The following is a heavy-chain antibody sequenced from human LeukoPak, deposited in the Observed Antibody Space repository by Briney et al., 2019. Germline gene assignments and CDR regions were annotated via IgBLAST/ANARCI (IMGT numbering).Heavy chain of an antibody. Sequence: ASVKVSCKASGYTFTGYYMHWVRQAPGQGLEWMGWINPNSGGTNYAQKFQGRVTMTRDTSISTAYMELSRLRSDDTAVYYCARDQQVSYYYYYSMDVWGKGTTVTVSS. J-gene: IGHJ6*03. D-gene: IGHD6-13*01. CDR2: INPNSGGT. CDR3: ARDQQVSYYYYYSMDV. V-gene: IGHV1-2*02. CDR1: GYTFTGYY.